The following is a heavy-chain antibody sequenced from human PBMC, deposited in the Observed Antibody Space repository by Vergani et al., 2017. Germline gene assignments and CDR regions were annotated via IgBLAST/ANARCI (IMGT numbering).Heavy chain of an antibody. D-gene: IGHD3-3*01. J-gene: IGHJ5*02. Sequence: QLQLQESGSGLVKPSQTLSLTCAVSGGSISSGGYSWSWIRQPPGKGLEWIGYIYDSGSTYYNPSLKSRVTISVDWSKNQFSLKLSSMTAADTAMYYCAMAYNDVWSSFYRGGWFDAWDQGTLVTVSS. V-gene: IGHV4-30-2*01. CDR3: AMAYNDVWSSFYRGGWFDA. CDR2: IYDSGST. CDR1: GGSISSGGYS.